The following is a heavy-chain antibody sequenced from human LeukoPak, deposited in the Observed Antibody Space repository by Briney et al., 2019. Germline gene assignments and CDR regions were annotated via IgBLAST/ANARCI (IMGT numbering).Heavy chain of an antibody. V-gene: IGHV3-23*01. CDR1: RFTFTNYT. Sequence: PGGSLRLSCVTSRFTFTNYTMRWVRQTPRKGLEWVSAITRRLGRTYYADSVSGRFTISRDTSKNTLFLQMSSLRVEHTAIYYCAKDHLLCTSTSWYIDYFDCWGQGTLVSVSP. CDR2: ITRRLGRT. J-gene: IGHJ4*02. D-gene: IGHD2-2*02. CDR3: AKDHLLCTSTSWYIDYFDC.